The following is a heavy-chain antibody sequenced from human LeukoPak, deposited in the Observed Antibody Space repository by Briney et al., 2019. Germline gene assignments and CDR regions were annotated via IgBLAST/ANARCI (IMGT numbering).Heavy chain of an antibody. Sequence: SETLSLTCTVSAGSISSYYWSWIRQPPGKGLEWIGYIYYSGSTNYNPSLKSRVTISVDTSKNQFSLKLSSVTAADTAVYYCARVGRYGYNLEYFDYWGQGTLVTVSS. CDR2: IYYSGST. V-gene: IGHV4-59*01. CDR1: AGSISSYY. J-gene: IGHJ4*02. CDR3: ARVGRYGYNLEYFDY. D-gene: IGHD5-24*01.